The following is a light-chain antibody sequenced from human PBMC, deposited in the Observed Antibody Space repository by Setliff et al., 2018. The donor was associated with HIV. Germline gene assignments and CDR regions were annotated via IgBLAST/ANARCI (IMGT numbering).Light chain of an antibody. CDR3: QSYDSSLSGSL. CDR2: VNT. Sequence: SVLTQPPSVSGAPGQRVTISCTGTSSNIGAGYDVHWYQQLPGTAPKLLIYVNTNRPSGVPDRFSGSKSGTSASLAITGLQAEDEADYYCQSYDSSLSGSLFGGGTKVTV. J-gene: IGLJ3*02. CDR1: SSNIGAGYD. V-gene: IGLV1-40*01.